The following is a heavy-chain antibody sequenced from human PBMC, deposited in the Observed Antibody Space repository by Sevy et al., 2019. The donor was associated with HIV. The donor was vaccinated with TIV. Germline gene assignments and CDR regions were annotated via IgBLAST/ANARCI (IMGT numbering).Heavy chain of an antibody. Sequence: SETLSLTCSVSDDSINSYYWSWIRQPPGKGLEWIGYIYNNIGSTSYNPSLTSRVTISVDTSKNQFSLKLASVTAADTAVYYCARGAVVIGTAAPPVLDFWGQGSLVTVSS. CDR2: IYNNIGST. D-gene: IGHD2-2*01. V-gene: IGHV4-59*08. CDR1: DDSINSYY. J-gene: IGHJ4*02. CDR3: ARGAVVIGTAAPPVLDF.